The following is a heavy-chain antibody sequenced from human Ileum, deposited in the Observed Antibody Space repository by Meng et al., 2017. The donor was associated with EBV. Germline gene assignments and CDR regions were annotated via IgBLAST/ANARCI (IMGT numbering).Heavy chain of an antibody. CDR2: ISAYNGNT. CDR1: GYTFSSYG. Sequence: QGQLVQSGGEVKKPGASVNVSCTASGYTFSSYGITWVRQAPGQGLEWMGWISAYNGNTNYAQNLQGRVTMTTDTSTNTAYMELRSLRSDDTAIYYCARDLETWSDAKKGHWFDSWGQGTLVTVSS. V-gene: IGHV1-18*01. J-gene: IGHJ5*01. D-gene: IGHD2-2*01. CDR3: ARDLETWSDAKKGHWFDS.